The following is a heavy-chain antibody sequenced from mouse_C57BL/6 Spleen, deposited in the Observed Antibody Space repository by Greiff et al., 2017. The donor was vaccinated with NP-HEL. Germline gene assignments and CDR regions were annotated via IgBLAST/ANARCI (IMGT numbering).Heavy chain of an antibody. V-gene: IGHV14-2*01. CDR2: IDPEDGET. J-gene: IGHJ4*01. Sequence: VQLQQSGAELVKPGASVKLSCTASGFNIKDYYMHWVKQRTEQGLEWIGRIDPEDGETKYAPKFQGKATITADTSSNTAYLQLSSLTSEDSAVYYCACERLYSSYPYYAMDYWGQGTSVTVSS. CDR3: ACERLYSSYPYYAMDY. D-gene: IGHD1-1*01. CDR1: GFNIKDYY.